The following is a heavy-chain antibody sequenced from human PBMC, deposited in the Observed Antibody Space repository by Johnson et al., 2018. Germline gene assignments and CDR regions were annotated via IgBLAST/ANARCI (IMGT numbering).Heavy chain of an antibody. CDR2: ISSSSRYI. CDR3: ARDNLYDYDSSAYYFGGYFQH. J-gene: IGHJ1*01. CDR1: GFTFSSYS. D-gene: IGHD3-22*01. V-gene: IGHV3-21*01. Sequence: VQLVESGGGLVKPGGSLRLSCAASGFTFSSYSMNWVRQAPGKGLEWVSSISSSSRYIYYADSVKGRFTISRDNAKNSLYLQRNSLRAGDTAVYYCARDNLYDYDSSAYYFGGYFQHWGQGTLVTVCS.